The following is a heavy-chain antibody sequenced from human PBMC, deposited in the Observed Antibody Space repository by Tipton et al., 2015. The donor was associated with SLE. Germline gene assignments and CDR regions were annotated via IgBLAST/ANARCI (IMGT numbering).Heavy chain of an antibody. V-gene: IGHV3-11*05. J-gene: IGHJ6*02. CDR1: GFTFSDYY. CDR2: ISSSGSYT. D-gene: IGHD1-14*01. Sequence: SLRLSCAASGFTFSDYYMSWIRQAPGKGLEWVSYISSSGSYTNYADSVKGRFTISRDNAKNSLYLQMNSLRAEDTAVYYCARVPTGGHWDYYGMDVWGQGTTVTVSS. CDR3: ARVPTGGHWDYYGMDV.